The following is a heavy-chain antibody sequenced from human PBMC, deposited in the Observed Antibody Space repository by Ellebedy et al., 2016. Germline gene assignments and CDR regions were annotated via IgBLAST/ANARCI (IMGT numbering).Heavy chain of an antibody. V-gene: IGHV4-30-4*01. CDR1: GGSISSGDYY. J-gene: IGHJ5*02. D-gene: IGHD3-10*01. CDR3: ARSRIRGVIISWFDP. Sequence: LRLXXTVSGGSISSGDYYWSWIRQPPGKGLEWIGYIYYSGSTYYNPSLKSRVTISVDTSKNQFSLKLSSVTAADTAVYYCARSRIRGVIISWFDPWGQGTLVTVSS. CDR2: IYYSGST.